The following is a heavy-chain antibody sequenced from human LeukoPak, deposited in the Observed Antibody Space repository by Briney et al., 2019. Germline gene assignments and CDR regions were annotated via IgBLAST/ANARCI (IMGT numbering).Heavy chain of an antibody. Sequence: PSETLSLTCTVSGGSINSHTFYWAWIRQPPGKGLEWIGNIYYSGSTYYNPSLKSRVTISITTSKNQFSLNLTSVSAADGAVYYCARMVRGIILGPNYYSYSMDVWGKGATVTVSS. CDR3: ARMVRGIILGPNYYSYSMDV. CDR1: GGSINSHTFY. V-gene: IGHV4-39*01. J-gene: IGHJ6*03. CDR2: IYYSGST. D-gene: IGHD3-10*01.